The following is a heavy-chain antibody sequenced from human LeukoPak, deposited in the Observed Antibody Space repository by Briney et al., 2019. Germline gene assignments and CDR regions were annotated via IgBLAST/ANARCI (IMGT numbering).Heavy chain of an antibody. CDR2: IYYSGST. V-gene: IGHV4-39*01. J-gene: IGHJ4*02. Sequence: SETLSLTCTVSGGSISSSSYYWGWIRQPPGKGLEWIGSIYYSGSTYYYPSLKGRVTISADTSKDQFSLKLSSVTAADTAVYFCARLGDTAVVYFDSWGQGTLVTVSS. CDR1: GGSISSSSYY. CDR3: ARLGDTAVVYFDS. D-gene: IGHD5-18*01.